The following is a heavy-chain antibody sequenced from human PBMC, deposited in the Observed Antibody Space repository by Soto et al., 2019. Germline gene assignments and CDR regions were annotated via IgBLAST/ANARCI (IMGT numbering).Heavy chain of an antibody. CDR2: INPNSGGT. J-gene: IGHJ4*02. Sequence: ASVKVSCNASGYTFTGYYMHWVRQAPGQGLEWMGCINPNSGGTKYAQKFQGRVTMTRDTSISTAYMELSRLRSDDTAVYYCASLGGIAAAEDYWGQGTLVTVSS. V-gene: IGHV1-2*02. CDR1: GYTFTGYY. D-gene: IGHD6-13*01. CDR3: ASLGGIAAAEDY.